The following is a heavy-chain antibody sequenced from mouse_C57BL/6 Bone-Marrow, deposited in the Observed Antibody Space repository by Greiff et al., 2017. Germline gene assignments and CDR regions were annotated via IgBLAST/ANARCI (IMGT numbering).Heavy chain of an antibody. Sequence: VQLKESGPVLVKPGASVKMSCKASGYTITDYYMNWVKQSHGKSLEWIGVINPYNGGTRYTPKFKGKATLTVDKSSSTAYLELNSLTSEYSAVYDCSREGWAAMDYWGQGTSVTVSS. CDR3: SREGWAAMDY. CDR1: GYTITDYY. D-gene: IGHD3-3*01. CDR2: INPYNGGT. J-gene: IGHJ4*01. V-gene: IGHV1-19*01.